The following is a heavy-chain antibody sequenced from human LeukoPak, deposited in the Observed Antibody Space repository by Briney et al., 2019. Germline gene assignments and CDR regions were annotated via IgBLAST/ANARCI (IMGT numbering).Heavy chain of an antibody. Sequence: ASVKVSCKASGYTFTSYDINWVRQATGQGLEWMGWMNPQSGNTGYAQKFQGRVTMTRNTPISTAYMELRSLRSEDTAVYSCARVSMIYGSGSYYDYWGQGTLVTVSS. J-gene: IGHJ4*02. D-gene: IGHD3-10*01. V-gene: IGHV1-8*01. CDR2: MNPQSGNT. CDR1: GYTFTSYD. CDR3: ARVSMIYGSGSYYDY.